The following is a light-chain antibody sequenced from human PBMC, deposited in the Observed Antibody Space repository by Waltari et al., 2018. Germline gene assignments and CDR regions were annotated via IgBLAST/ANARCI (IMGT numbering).Light chain of an antibody. CDR2: DVF. J-gene: IGLJ2*01. CDR1: SSDIAGYNS. Sequence: QSALTQPPPVSGSPGQSISIPCPGISSDIAGYNSVSGYQHHPGQAPKLLIYDVFNRPSGVSNRFSGSKSGNTASLAISGLQVEDEAVYYCSSYISSPPHVVFGEGTKLTVL. V-gene: IGLV2-14*01. CDR3: SSYISSPPHVV.